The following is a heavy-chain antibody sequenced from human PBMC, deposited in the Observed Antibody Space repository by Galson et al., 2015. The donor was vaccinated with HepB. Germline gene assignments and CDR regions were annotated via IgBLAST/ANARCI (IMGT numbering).Heavy chain of an antibody. Sequence: LRLPCAAAGFPFNNPWMTLLRQAPGVGLEWVGSIKSKTDGETTDYAVPVKGRLNISRDDSKNRLYLQMNSLKTEDTAVYYCTTHVHYSTYWSWLDPWGQGTLVTVSS. CDR2: IKSKTDGETT. D-gene: IGHD2-8*02. V-gene: IGHV3-15*01. CDR1: GFPFNNPW. CDR3: TTHVHYSTYWSWLDP. J-gene: IGHJ5*02.